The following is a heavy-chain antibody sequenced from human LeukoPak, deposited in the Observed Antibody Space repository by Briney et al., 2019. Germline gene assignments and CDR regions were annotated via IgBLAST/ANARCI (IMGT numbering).Heavy chain of an antibody. D-gene: IGHD1-7*01. CDR1: GGSFSGYY. V-gene: IGHV4-34*01. J-gene: IGHJ4*02. CDR3: ASRYNWNYGPFYYFDY. CDR2: INHSGST. Sequence: SETLSLTCAVYGGSFSGYYWSWIRQPPGKGLEWIGEINHSGSTNYNPSLKSRVTISVDTSKNQFSLKLSSVTAADTAVYYCASRYNWNYGPFYYFDYWGQGTLVTVSS.